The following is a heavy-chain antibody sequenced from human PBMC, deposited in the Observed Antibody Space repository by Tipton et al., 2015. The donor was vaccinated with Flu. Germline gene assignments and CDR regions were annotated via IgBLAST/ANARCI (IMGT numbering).Heavy chain of an antibody. CDR2: IYPGDSKT. Sequence: QLVQSGAEVKRPGESLKISCKLSGQTFSDFWIGWVRQKPGKGLEWMGIIYPGDSKTIYRPSFQGLVTISVDKSLDTAYLQWRSLKASDTAMYYCARGDSFGVWGQGTLVPVSS. CDR3: ARGDSFGV. V-gene: IGHV5-51*01. J-gene: IGHJ3*01. CDR1: GQTFSDFW.